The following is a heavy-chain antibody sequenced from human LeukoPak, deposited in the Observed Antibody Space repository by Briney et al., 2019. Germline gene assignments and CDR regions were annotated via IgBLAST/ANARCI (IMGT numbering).Heavy chain of an antibody. CDR2: ISAYNGNT. V-gene: IGHV1-18*01. J-gene: IGHJ4*02. Sequence: ASVKVSCKASGYTFTSYGISWVRQAPGQGLEWMGWISAYNGNTNYAQKLQGRVTMTTDTSTSTAYMELRSLRSDDTAVYYCARDRSSGYYYVAFDYRGQGTLVTDSS. CDR1: GYTFTSYG. CDR3: ARDRSSGYYYVAFDY. D-gene: IGHD3-22*01.